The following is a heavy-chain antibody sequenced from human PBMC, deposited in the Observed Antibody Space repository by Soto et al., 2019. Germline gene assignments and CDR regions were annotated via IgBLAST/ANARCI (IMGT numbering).Heavy chain of an antibody. CDR1: GVTFSSYG. J-gene: IGHJ6*02. Sequence: QVQLVESGGGVVQPGRSLRLSCAASGVTFSSYGMHWVRQAPGKGLEWVAVIWYDGSNKYYADSVKGRFTISRDNSKNALYRQMNSLRAEDTAVYYCARADSLGSHYYYGMDVWGQGTTVTVSS. V-gene: IGHV3-33*01. CDR2: IWYDGSNK. D-gene: IGHD3-22*01. CDR3: ARADSLGSHYYYGMDV.